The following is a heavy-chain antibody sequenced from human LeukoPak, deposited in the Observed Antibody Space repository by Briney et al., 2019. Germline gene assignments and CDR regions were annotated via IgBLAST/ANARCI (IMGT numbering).Heavy chain of an antibody. CDR2: INHSGST. CDR3: ARGQDSSGGFGTLNY. D-gene: IGHD6-19*01. CDR1: GGSFSGYY. J-gene: IGHJ4*02. Sequence: SETLSLTCAVYGGSFSGYYWSWIRQPPGKGLEWIGEINHSGSTNYNPSLKSRVTISVDTSKNQFSLKLSSVTAADTAVYYCARGQDSSGGFGTLNYWGQGTLVTVSS. V-gene: IGHV4-34*01.